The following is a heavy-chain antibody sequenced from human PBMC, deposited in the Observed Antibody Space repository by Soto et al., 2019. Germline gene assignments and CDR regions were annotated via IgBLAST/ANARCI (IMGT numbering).Heavy chain of an antibody. V-gene: IGHV1-46*01. CDR2: INPSGGST. Sequence: ASVKVSCKASGYTFTSYYMHRVRQAPGQGLEWMGIINPSGGSTSYAQKFQGRVTMTRDTSTSTVYMELSSLRSEDTAVYYCARQYYYVSSGYAQRHALDIWGQGTMVTVSS. CDR1: GYTFTSYY. D-gene: IGHD3-22*01. CDR3: ARQYYYVSSGYAQRHALDI. J-gene: IGHJ3*02.